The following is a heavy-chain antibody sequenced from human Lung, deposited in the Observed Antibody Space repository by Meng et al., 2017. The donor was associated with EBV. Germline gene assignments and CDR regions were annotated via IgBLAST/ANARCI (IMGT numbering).Heavy chain of an antibody. V-gene: IGHV4-39*01. CDR3: ARHHHSPTFDY. D-gene: IGHD1-14*01. Sequence: RLPESGPGLVKPSETLSPTCTVSGGSISSSSYYWAWIRQPPGEGLEWIGSVVYSGTTYYTSSLKSRVSISVDTSKNQFSLKLSSVTAADTAVYYCARHHHSPTFDYWGQGTLVTVSS. J-gene: IGHJ4*02. CDR1: GGSISSSSYY. CDR2: VVYSGTT.